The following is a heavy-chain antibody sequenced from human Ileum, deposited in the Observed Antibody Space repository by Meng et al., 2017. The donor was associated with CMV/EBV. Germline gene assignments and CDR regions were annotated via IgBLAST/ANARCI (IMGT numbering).Heavy chain of an antibody. CDR2: TFYKSTYYN. CDR1: GDAVSRNSFD. V-gene: IGHV6-1*01. CDR3: ATDWDLNY. Sequence: QGQVHQSGPGRLKPSQTLLLTCAVSGDAVSRNSFDCNWIRQSPSRGLEWLGRTFYKSTYYNDYAVSVKSRIIINADTSNNQLTLQLNSVTPDDTAVYYCATDWDLNYWGQGILVTVSS. D-gene: IGHD3-9*01. J-gene: IGHJ4*02.